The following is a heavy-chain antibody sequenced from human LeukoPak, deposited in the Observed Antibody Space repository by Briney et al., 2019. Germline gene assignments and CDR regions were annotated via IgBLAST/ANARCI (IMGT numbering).Heavy chain of an antibody. Sequence: SGGSLRLSCAASGFTFSGYAMSWVRQAPGKGLEWVSAISGSGGSTYYADSVKGRFTISRDNSKNTLYLQMNSLRAEDTAVYYCAKFGAEYYYYYMDVWGKETTVTVSS. CDR3: AKFGAEYYYYYMDV. J-gene: IGHJ6*03. D-gene: IGHD4/OR15-4a*01. CDR2: ISGSGGST. CDR1: GFTFSGYA. V-gene: IGHV3-23*01.